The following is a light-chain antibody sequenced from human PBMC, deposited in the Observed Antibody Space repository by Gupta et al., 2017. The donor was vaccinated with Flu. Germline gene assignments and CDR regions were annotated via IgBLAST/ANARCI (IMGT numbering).Light chain of an antibody. J-gene: IGKJ2*01. Sequence: EVVLTQSPGTLSLSPGEGATLSCRASQSVRSAYLTWYQQRPGQAPRVLIYAASTRATGIPDRFSGSGSGTDFTLTISRLEPEDFAVYYCQQYDDSQYTIGQGTKMEIK. CDR1: QSVRSAY. CDR3: QQYDDSQYT. V-gene: IGKV3-20*01. CDR2: AAS.